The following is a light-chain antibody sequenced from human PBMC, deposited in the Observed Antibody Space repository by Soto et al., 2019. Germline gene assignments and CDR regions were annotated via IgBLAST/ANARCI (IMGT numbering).Light chain of an antibody. CDR3: QVWPSSSDQRV. CDR2: DDR. J-gene: IGLJ2*01. Sequence: SYVLTQPPSLSVAPGQTARITCGGDNIRSESVHWYQQKPGQAPVLVVYDDRDRPSGVPERFSGSNSGNTATMTISGVEAGDEADYYCQVWPSSSDQRVFGGGTKLTVL. V-gene: IGLV3-21*02. CDR1: NIRSES.